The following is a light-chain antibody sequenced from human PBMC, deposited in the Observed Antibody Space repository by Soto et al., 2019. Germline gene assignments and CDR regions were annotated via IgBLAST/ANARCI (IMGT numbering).Light chain of an antibody. CDR1: QSISSW. Sequence: DIQMTQSPSTLSASVGDRVTITCRASQSISSWLAWYQQKPGKAPKLLIYDASSLESGVPSRFSGSGSATEFTRPISRQHADDFAHYYCNQSRTFGEGTKVEIK. J-gene: IGKJ1*01. CDR2: DAS. CDR3: NQSRT. V-gene: IGKV1-5*01.